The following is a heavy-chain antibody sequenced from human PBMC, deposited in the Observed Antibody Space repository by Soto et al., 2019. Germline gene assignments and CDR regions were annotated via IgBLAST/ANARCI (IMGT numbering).Heavy chain of an antibody. J-gene: IGHJ4*02. D-gene: IGHD6-13*01. CDR1: GFTFSSYS. Sequence: EVQLVESGGGLVKPGGSLRLSCAASGFTFSSYSMNWVRQAPGKGLEWVSSISSSSSYIYYADSVKGRFTISRDNAKNSLYLQMNSLRAEDTAVYYGARYQGGAAAAGTSGFDYWGQGTLVTVSS. CDR3: ARYQGGAAAAGTSGFDY. CDR2: ISSSSSYI. V-gene: IGHV3-21*01.